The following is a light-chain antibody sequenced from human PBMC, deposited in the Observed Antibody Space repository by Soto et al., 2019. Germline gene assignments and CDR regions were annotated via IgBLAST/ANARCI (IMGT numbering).Light chain of an antibody. J-gene: IGKJ5*01. CDR1: QSVYRSF. V-gene: IGKV3D-20*02. CDR2: AAS. CDR3: QQRSNWPPIT. Sequence: EIVLTQSPGTLSLSPGERATLSCRASQSVYRSFLAWYQQKPGQAPRLLIYAASSRATGIPDRFSGSGSGTDFTLTISSLEPEDFAVYYCQQRSNWPPITFGQGTRLEIK.